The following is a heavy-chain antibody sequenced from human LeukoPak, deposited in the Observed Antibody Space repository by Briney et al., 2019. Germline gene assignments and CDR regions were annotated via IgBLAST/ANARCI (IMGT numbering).Heavy chain of an antibody. V-gene: IGHV3-23*01. CDR1: GFTFSLYG. J-gene: IGHJ4*02. D-gene: IGHD4-17*01. Sequence: GGSLRLSCVASGFTFSLYGMSWVRQAPAKGLEGVSSVCGGGDKPDHAAPAKGRFPISRNNSKNTLYLQMNNLTLDAPAVFSFPKHPWEDDSGYLYWGQGNLATVTS. CDR2: VCGGGDKP. CDR3: PKHPWEDDSGYLY.